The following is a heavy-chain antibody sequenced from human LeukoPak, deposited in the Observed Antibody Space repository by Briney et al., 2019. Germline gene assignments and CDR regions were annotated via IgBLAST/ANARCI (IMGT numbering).Heavy chain of an antibody. D-gene: IGHD3-16*02. V-gene: IGHV4-31*03. CDR3: ARDAKYVWGNYRWFDP. J-gene: IGHJ5*02. CDR2: MIYSGYT. Sequence: SQTLSLTCTVSGGSISSGGYYWSWIRQHPGKGLEWIGYMIYSGYTHYNPSLKSRVTISVNTSNNQFFLKLSSVTAADTAVYYCARDAKYVWGNYRWFDPWGQGILVTVSS. CDR1: GGSISSGGYY.